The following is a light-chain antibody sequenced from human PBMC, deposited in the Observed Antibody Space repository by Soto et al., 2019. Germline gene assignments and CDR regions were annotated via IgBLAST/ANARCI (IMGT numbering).Light chain of an antibody. V-gene: IGLV2-14*03. CDR1: NIDVGDYKW. Sequence: QSVLTQPASVSGSPGQSITISCTETNIDVGDYKWVTWYQKFPGKAPKLMIYEVSKRPSGVSNRFSGSKSVNTASLTISGLQAEDEADYYCSSYITSNLIFGGGTKLTVL. CDR2: EVS. J-gene: IGLJ2*01. CDR3: SSYITSNLI.